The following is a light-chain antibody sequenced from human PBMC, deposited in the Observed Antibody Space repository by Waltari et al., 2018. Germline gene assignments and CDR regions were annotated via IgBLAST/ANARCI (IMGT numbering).Light chain of an antibody. J-gene: IGLJ2*01. Sequence: QSALTQPPSASGTPGQRVTISCSGSRSNLGSNPVNWYQQLPGAAPKLLLYSNDQRPSGVPDRFSGSKSGTSASLGISGLQSEDEAYYYCATWDDTLNGQLFGGGTKLTVL. CDR3: ATWDDTLNGQL. CDR1: RSNLGSNP. CDR2: SND. V-gene: IGLV1-44*01.